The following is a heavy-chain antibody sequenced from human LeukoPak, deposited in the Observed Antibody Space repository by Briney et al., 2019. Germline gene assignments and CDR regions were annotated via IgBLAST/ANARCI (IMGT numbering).Heavy chain of an antibody. Sequence: SVKVSCKASGGTFTSYVISWVRQAPGQGLEWMGRIIPIFGTANYAQKFQGRVTITTDESTSTAYMELSSLRSEDTAVYYCARAGGSNVAYDYWGQGTLVTVSS. CDR1: GGTFTSYV. CDR2: IIPIFGTA. J-gene: IGHJ4*02. D-gene: IGHD1-26*01. CDR3: ARAGGSNVAYDY. V-gene: IGHV1-69*05.